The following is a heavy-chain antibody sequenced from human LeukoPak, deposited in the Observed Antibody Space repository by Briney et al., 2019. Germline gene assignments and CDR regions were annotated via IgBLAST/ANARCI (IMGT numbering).Heavy chain of an antibody. D-gene: IGHD3-10*01. Sequence: GGSLRLSCAASGFTLSTYAMSWARQAPGKGLEWVSGMGGTDGVAYYADSVKGRFTISRDNSKNTLYPQMSSLRAEDTAVYYCAKWPDYGSGSSLDYWGQGTLVTVSS. V-gene: IGHV3-23*01. CDR1: GFTLSTYA. J-gene: IGHJ4*02. CDR2: MGGTDGVA. CDR3: AKWPDYGSGSSLDY.